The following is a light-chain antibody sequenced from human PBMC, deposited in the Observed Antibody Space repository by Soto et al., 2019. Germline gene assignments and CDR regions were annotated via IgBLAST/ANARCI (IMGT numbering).Light chain of an antibody. Sequence: IQLTQSPSSLSASVGDRVTVTCRASQGIGTYLVWYQQKSGKAPTVLIYASSTLQTGVPSRFSGSGSGTDFSLTISSLHPEDVATYYCQQVDSYPRTFGQGNKVDIK. CDR2: ASS. J-gene: IGKJ1*01. CDR1: QGIGTY. V-gene: IGKV1-9*01. CDR3: QQVDSYPRT.